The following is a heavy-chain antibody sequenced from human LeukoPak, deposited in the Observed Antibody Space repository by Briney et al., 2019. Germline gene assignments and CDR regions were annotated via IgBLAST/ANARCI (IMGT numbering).Heavy chain of an antibody. D-gene: IGHD3-22*01. CDR3: ARLHYDSSGYYYYGMDV. Sequence: PSETLSLTCAVYGGSFSGYYWSWIRQPPGKGLEWIGEINHSGSTYYNPSLKSRVTISVDTSKNQFSLKLSSVTAADTAVYYCARLHYDSSGYYYYGMDVWGQGTTVTVSS. CDR2: INHSGST. J-gene: IGHJ6*02. V-gene: IGHV4-34*01. CDR1: GGSFSGYY.